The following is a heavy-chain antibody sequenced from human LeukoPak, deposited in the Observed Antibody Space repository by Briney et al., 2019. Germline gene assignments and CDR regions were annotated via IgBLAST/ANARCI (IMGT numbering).Heavy chain of an antibody. D-gene: IGHD3-16*01. CDR2: IYYNGST. V-gene: IGHV4-59*01. CDR1: GGSISSNY. Sequence: QSSETLSLTCTVSGGSISSNYWSWIRQPPGKGLEWIEYIYYNGSTNYNPSLKSRVTISVDTSKNQFSLKLSSVTAADTAVYYCARGAEHWGSGADDAFDIWGQGTMVTVSS. CDR3: ARGAEHWGSGADDAFDI. J-gene: IGHJ3*02.